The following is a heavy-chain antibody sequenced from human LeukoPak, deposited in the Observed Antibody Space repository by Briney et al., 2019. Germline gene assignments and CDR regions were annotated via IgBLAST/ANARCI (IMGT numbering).Heavy chain of an antibody. Sequence: PGGSLRLSCVASGFTLTTSAMTWVRQAPGKGLEWVSSLGASGSNTFYADSVKGRFTISKDTSKNTLYLQMSSLRAEDTAVYYCAKTLGGRWFFDCWGQGTLVTVS. CDR3: AKTLGGRWFFDC. V-gene: IGHV3-23*01. CDR2: LGASGSNT. D-gene: IGHD4-23*01. J-gene: IGHJ4*02. CDR1: GFTLTTSA.